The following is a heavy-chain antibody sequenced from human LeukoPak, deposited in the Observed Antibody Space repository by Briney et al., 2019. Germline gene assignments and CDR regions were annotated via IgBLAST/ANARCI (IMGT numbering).Heavy chain of an antibody. CDR1: GGFISSYY. D-gene: IGHD2-15*01. CDR2: IYYSGST. CDR3: AREYCSGGSCYSAY. V-gene: IGHV4-59*12. J-gene: IGHJ4*02. Sequence: SETLCLTCTVSGGFISSYYWSWIRQPPGKGLEWIGYIYYSGSTNYNPSLKSRVTISVDTSKNQFSLKLSSVTAADTAVYYCAREYCSGGSCYSAYWAQGTLVTVSS.